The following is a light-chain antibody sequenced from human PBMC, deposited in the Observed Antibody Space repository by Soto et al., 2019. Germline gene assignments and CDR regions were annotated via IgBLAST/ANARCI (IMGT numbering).Light chain of an antibody. Sequence: QSVLTQSSSASPSLGSSVKLTCTLSSRHSSYSIAWHQQQPGKAPRYLMRLERSGSYNKGSGVPDRFSGSTSGADRYLTISNLQSEDEADYYCETWDSSTHKVFGGGTPLTVL. CDR3: ETWDSSTHKV. CDR1: SRHSSYS. V-gene: IGLV4-60*03. CDR2: LERSGSY. J-gene: IGLJ2*01.